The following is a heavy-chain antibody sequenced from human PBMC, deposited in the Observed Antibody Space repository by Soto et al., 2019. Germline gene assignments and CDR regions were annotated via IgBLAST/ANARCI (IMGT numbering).Heavy chain of an antibody. D-gene: IGHD2-15*01. CDR3: ARVAVVTTRRFDM. Sequence: GESLKISCKGSGYSFTSYWISWVRQMPGKGLEWMGRIDPSDSYTNYSPSFQGHVTISADKSISTAYLQWSSLKASDTAMYYCARVAVVTTRRFDMWGQGTLVTVSS. J-gene: IGHJ3*02. V-gene: IGHV5-10-1*01. CDR2: IDPSDSYT. CDR1: GYSFTSYW.